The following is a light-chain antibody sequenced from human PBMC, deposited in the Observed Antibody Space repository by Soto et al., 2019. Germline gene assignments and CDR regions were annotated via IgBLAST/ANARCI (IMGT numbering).Light chain of an antibody. CDR3: QQYNNWPPA. CDR2: GAS. V-gene: IGKV3-15*01. CDR1: QSVSGN. Sequence: EIVMTQSPATLSVSPGERATLSCRASQSVSGNLAWYQQKPGQAPRLLIYGASTSATGIPARFSGSGSGTEFTLTISRLQSEDFAVYYCQQYNNWPPAFGQGTKVEIK. J-gene: IGKJ1*01.